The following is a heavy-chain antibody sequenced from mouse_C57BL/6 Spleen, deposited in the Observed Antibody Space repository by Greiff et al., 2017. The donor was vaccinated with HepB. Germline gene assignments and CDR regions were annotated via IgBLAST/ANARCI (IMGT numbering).Heavy chain of an antibody. V-gene: IGHV1-81*01. CDR1: GYTFTSYG. J-gene: IGHJ4*01. CDR3: AREEFYYGSSLYAMDY. Sequence: VQLQQSGAELARPGASVKLSCKASGYTFTSYGISWVKQRTGQGLEWIGEIYPRSGNTYYNEKFKGKATLTADKSSSTAYMELRSLTSEDSAVYFCAREEFYYGSSLYAMDYWGQGTSVTVSS. CDR2: IYPRSGNT. D-gene: IGHD1-1*01.